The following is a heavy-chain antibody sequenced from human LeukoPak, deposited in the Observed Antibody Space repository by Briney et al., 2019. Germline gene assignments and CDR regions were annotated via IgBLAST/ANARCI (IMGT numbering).Heavy chain of an antibody. CDR1: GYTFTSYG. J-gene: IGHJ3*02. D-gene: IGHD5-18*01. CDR3: ARSATAMVTSSDAFDI. V-gene: IGHV1-18*01. Sequence: ASVKVSCKASGYTFTSYGISWVRQAPGQGLEWMGWISAYNGNTNYAQKLQGRVTMTTDTSTSTAYMELRSLRSDDTAVYYCARSATAMVTSSDAFDIWGQGTMVTVSS. CDR2: ISAYNGNT.